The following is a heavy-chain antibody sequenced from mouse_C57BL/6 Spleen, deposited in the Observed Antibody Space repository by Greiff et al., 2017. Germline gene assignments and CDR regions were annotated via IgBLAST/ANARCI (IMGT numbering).Heavy chain of an antibody. V-gene: IGHV1-61*01. Sequence: VQLHQPGAELVMPGSSVKLSCKASGSTFPSYWMDWVKQMPGQVLEWIGNIYPSNSETHYNQKFKNKATLTIDKSSSTAYMQLSSLTSEDSAVYYCATKNYSSSYDYWGQGTTLTVSA. J-gene: IGHJ2*01. D-gene: IGHD1-1*01. CDR3: ATKNYSSSYDY. CDR2: IYPSNSET. CDR1: GSTFPSYW.